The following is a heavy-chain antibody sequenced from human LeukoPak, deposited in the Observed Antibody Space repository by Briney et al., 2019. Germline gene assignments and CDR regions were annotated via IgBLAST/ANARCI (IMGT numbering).Heavy chain of an antibody. V-gene: IGHV3-48*04. J-gene: IGHJ6*02. CDR1: GFTFRSYS. CDR2: ISSSGSTI. CDR3: ASSIAAAGPYYYYGMDV. D-gene: IGHD6-13*01. Sequence: GGSLRLSCAASGFTFRSYSMNWVRQAPGKGLEWVSYISSSGSTIYYADSVKGRFTISRDNAKNSLYLQMNSLRAEDTAVYYCASSIAAAGPYYYYGMDVWGQGTTVTVSS.